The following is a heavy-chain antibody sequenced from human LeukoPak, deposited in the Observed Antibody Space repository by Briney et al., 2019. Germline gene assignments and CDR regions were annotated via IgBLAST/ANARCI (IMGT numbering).Heavy chain of an antibody. CDR2: ISYDGSNK. J-gene: IGHJ4*02. CDR1: GFTFSSYA. V-gene: IGHV3-30*04. D-gene: IGHD3-22*01. CDR3: AKDSSGYYLPAGFDY. Sequence: PGGSLRLSCAASGFTFSSYAMHWVRQAPGKGLEWVAVISYDGSNKYYADSVKGRFTISRDNSKNTLYLQMNSLRAEDAAVYYCAKDSSGYYLPAGFDYWGQGTLVTVSS.